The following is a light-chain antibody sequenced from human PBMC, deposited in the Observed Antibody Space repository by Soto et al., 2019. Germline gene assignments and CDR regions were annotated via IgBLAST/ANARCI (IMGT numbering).Light chain of an antibody. Sequence: EIVLTQSPATLSLTPGERATLSCRASQSVSSYLAWYQQKPGQAPRLLIYDASTRATGTPARFSGSGSGTEFTLTISSLQSEDFAVYYCQQYNNWPRTFGQGTKVDIK. J-gene: IGKJ1*01. V-gene: IGKV3D-15*01. CDR3: QQYNNWPRT. CDR2: DAS. CDR1: QSVSSY.